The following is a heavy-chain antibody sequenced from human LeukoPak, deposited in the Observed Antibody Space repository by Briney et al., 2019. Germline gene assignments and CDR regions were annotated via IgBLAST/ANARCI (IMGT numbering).Heavy chain of an antibody. J-gene: IGHJ6*02. CDR1: GYTFTSYG. D-gene: IGHD3-10*01. CDR2: IIAYNGNT. CDR3: ARDHHGSGTYNYYGMDV. V-gene: IGHV1-18*01. Sequence: ASVKVSCKASGYTFTSYGISWVRQAPGQGLEWMGWIIAYNGNTNYAQKLQGRVTITRDTSTSTAYMEVSSLRSEDTAVYYCARDHHGSGTYNYYGMDVWGQGTTVTVSS.